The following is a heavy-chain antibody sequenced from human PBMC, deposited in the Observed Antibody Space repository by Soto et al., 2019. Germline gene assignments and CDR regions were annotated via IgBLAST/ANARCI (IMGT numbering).Heavy chain of an antibody. CDR1: GDSVSRNSAA. D-gene: IGHD6-6*01. CDR3: ARLSIAARRSYAFDI. V-gene: IGHV6-1*01. Sequence: SQTRSLTCAISGDSVSRNSAAWNWIRQSPSRGLEWLGRTYYRSKWYNDYAVSVKSRITINPDTSKNQFSLKLSSVTAADTAVYYCARLSIAARRSYAFDIWGQGTMVTVSS. J-gene: IGHJ3*02. CDR2: TYYRSKWYN.